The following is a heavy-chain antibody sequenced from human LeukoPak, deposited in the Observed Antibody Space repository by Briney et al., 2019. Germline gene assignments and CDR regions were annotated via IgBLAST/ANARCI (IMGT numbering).Heavy chain of an antibody. V-gene: IGHV4-61*02. Sequence: PSETLSLTCTVSGDSINSSSYYWSWIRQPAGKGLEWIGRIYTSGSTTYNPSLKSRVTISGDTSENQFSLRLSSVTAADTAVYYCARASYSYDISGWVPFDYWGQGTLVTVSS. CDR1: GDSINSSSYY. J-gene: IGHJ4*02. D-gene: IGHD3-22*01. CDR3: ARASYSYDISGWVPFDY. CDR2: IYTSGST.